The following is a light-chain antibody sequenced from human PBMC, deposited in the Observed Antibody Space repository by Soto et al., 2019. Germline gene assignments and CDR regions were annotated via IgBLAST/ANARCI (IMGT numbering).Light chain of an antibody. CDR3: LQYNNWPYS. CDR1: QSVSTK. J-gene: IGKJ2*01. V-gene: IGKV3-15*01. Sequence: EIVMTQSPVTLSVSPGERGTLSCRASQSVSTKLLWYQQTPGQAPRLLLYGASTRATGIPARFSGGVSGTEFSLTISSLQSEDFAVYYCLQYNNWPYSFGQGTRVE. CDR2: GAS.